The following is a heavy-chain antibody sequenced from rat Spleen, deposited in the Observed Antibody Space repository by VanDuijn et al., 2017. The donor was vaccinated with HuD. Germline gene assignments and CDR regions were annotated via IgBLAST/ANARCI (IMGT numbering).Heavy chain of an antibody. D-gene: IGHD3-2*01. CDR3: ARHPNTFAY. CDR1: GFTFKNYW. J-gene: IGHJ3*01. Sequence: EVQLVESGGGLVQPGRSLKLSCVASGFTFKNYWMTWIRQAPGKGLEWVASITNSAGSTYYRDSVKGRFTVSRDNAKSTLYLQMDSLRSEDTATYYCARHPNTFAYWGQGTLVTVSS. V-gene: IGHV5-31*01. CDR2: ITNSAGST.